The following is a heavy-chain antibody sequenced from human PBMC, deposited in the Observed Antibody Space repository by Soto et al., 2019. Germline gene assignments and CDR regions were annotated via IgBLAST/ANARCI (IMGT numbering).Heavy chain of an antibody. CDR2: ISGSGAST. Sequence: EVQLLESGGTLVQPGGSLRLSCAASGFTFSSYAMSWVRQAPGKGLEWVSGISGSGASTYYADSVKGRFTFSRDNSKNTLYLQMNSLRAEDTAVYYCAKWGRASCYPLTPCDYYYMDAWGKGTTVTVSS. V-gene: IGHV3-23*01. D-gene: IGHD2-2*01. CDR3: AKWGRASCYPLTPCDYYYMDA. CDR1: GFTFSSYA. J-gene: IGHJ6*03.